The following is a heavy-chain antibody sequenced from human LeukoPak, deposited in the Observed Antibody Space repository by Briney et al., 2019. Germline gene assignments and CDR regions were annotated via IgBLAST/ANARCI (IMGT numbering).Heavy chain of an antibody. V-gene: IGHV3-53*01. CDR3: ASGSGSYRTPYYYMDV. CDR1: GLTVSSNY. Sequence: GGSLRLSCAASGLTVSSNYMSWVRQAPGKGLEWVSVIYSGGSTYYADSVKGQFTISRDNSKNTLYLQMNSLRAEDTAVYYCASGSGSYRTPYYYMDVWGTGTTVTVSS. J-gene: IGHJ6*03. CDR2: IYSGGST. D-gene: IGHD3-10*01.